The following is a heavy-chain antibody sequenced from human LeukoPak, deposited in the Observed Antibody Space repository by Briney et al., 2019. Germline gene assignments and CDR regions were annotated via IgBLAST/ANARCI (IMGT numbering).Heavy chain of an antibody. Sequence: GGSLRLSCAASGFTFSDYYMSWIRQAPGKGLEWVSYISSSGSTIYYADSVKGRFTISRDNAKNSLYLQKNSLRTEDTAVYYCARDSRYDILTGYPYYYYYMDVWGKGTTVTVSS. CDR3: ARDSRYDILTGYPYYYYYMDV. D-gene: IGHD3-9*01. V-gene: IGHV3-11*04. J-gene: IGHJ6*03. CDR2: ISSSGSTI. CDR1: GFTFSDYY.